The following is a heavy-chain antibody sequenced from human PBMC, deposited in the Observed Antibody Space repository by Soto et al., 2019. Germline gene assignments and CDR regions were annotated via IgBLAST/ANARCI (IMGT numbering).Heavy chain of an antibody. CDR3: ARGDSSGQNWDY. J-gene: IGHJ4*02. CDR2: IIPIFGTA. Sequence: VKVSCKASGGTFSSYAISWVRQAPGQGLEWMGGIIPIFGTANYAQKFQGRVTITADESTSTAYMELSSLRSEDTAVYYCARGDSSGQNWDYWGQGTLVTVSS. V-gene: IGHV1-69*13. D-gene: IGHD3-22*01. CDR1: GGTFSSYA.